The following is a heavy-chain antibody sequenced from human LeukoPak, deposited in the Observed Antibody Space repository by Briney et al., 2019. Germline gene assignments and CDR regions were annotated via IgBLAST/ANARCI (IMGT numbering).Heavy chain of an antibody. CDR1: GFTFSSYA. D-gene: IGHD3-9*01. Sequence: PGRSLRLSCAASGFTFSSYAMSWVRQAPAKRLEWVAGIRAGGGSTYYADSVKGRFTISRDNSKNMLYLQLNSLRAEDTAVYYCAKGDPPTYYDILTGQDYWGQGTLVTVSS. V-gene: IGHV3-23*01. CDR3: AKGDPPTYYDILTGQDY. J-gene: IGHJ4*02. CDR2: IRAGGGST.